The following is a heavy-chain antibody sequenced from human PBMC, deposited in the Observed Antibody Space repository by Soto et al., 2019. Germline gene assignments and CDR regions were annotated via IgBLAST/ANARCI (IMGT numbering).Heavy chain of an antibody. Sequence: EVQLVESGGGLVQPGGSLRLSCAASGFTFSSYWMTWVRQAPGKGLEWVANIKQDESKRYYVDSVKGRFTISRDNAKKSLFLQMNSLRAEDTAVYYCARDSSPSYSSRWYDAFDIWGQGTRVTVSS. V-gene: IGHV3-7*05. D-gene: IGHD6-13*01. CDR3: ARDSSPSYSSRWYDAFDI. CDR2: IKQDESKR. CDR1: GFTFSSYW. J-gene: IGHJ3*02.